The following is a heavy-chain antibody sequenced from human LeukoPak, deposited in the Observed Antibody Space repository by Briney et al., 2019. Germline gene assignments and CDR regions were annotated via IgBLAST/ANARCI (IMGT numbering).Heavy chain of an antibody. Sequence: GRSLRLSCAASGFTFDDYAMHWVRQAPGKGLEWVSGISWNSGSIGYADSVKGRFTISRDNAKNSLYLQMNSLRAEDTALYYCAKAFSPSVAGPDNWFDPWGQGTLVTISS. D-gene: IGHD6-19*01. J-gene: IGHJ5*02. CDR1: GFTFDDYA. CDR2: ISWNSGSI. CDR3: AKAFSPSVAGPDNWFDP. V-gene: IGHV3-9*01.